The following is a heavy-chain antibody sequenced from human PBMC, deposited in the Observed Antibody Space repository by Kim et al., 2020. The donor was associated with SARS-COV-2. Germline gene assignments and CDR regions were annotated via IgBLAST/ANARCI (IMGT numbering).Heavy chain of an antibody. CDR3: AKGYQILYSTFDM. J-gene: IGHJ3*02. Sequence: GGSLRLSCAASGFTFSSYAMAWVRQAPGKGLEWISTIGGSGDKTYFADSVKGRFAISRDNSKNTLYLQMNSLRAEDTALYYCAKGYQILYSTFDMWGQGTMVTVSS. CDR1: GFTFSSYA. D-gene: IGHD3-10*01. CDR2: IGGSGDKT. V-gene: IGHV3-23*01.